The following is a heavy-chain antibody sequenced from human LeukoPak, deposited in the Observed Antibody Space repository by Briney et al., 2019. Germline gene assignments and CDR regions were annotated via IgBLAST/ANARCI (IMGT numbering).Heavy chain of an antibody. V-gene: IGHV4-59*08. Sequence: SETLSLTCSVSGGSISSYYWIWIRQPPGKGLEWIAYISDIGSINYNPSLKTRVTITLDTSKNQFSLKLSSVTAADTAVYYCAGHHPRNTVDFWGQGTLVTVSS. CDR3: AGHHPRNTVDF. CDR1: GGSISSYY. CDR2: ISDIGSI. D-gene: IGHD2-8*02. J-gene: IGHJ4*02.